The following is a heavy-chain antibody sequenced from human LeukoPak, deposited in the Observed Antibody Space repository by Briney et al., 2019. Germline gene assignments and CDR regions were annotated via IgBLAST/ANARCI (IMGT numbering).Heavy chain of an antibody. J-gene: IGHJ4*02. Sequence: GGSLRLSCAASGFIFSSYAMSWVRQAPGKGLEWVSAISGSGGSTYYADSVKGRFTISRDNPKNTLYLQMNSLRAEDTAVYYCAKQQLVPTSLYWGQGTLVTVSS. CDR3: AKQQLVPTSLY. V-gene: IGHV3-23*01. D-gene: IGHD6-13*01. CDR1: GFIFSSYA. CDR2: ISGSGGST.